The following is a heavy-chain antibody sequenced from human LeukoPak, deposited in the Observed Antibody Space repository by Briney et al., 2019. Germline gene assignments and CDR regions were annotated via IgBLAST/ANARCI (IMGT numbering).Heavy chain of an antibody. J-gene: IGHJ5*02. V-gene: IGHV4-39*07. CDR2: IYYSGST. D-gene: IGHD6-13*01. CDR3: ANERQLPEYGWFDP. CDR1: GVSISSSSYY. Sequence: SSETLSLTCTVSGVSISSSSYYWGWIRQPPGKGLEWIGSIYYSGSTYYNPSLKSRVTISVDTSKNQFSLKLSSVTAADTAVYYCANERQLPEYGWFDPWGQGTLVTVSS.